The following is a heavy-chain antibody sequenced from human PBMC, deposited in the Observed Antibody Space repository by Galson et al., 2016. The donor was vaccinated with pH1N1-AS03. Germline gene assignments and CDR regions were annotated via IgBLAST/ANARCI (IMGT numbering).Heavy chain of an antibody. CDR1: GFSFSSYW. V-gene: IGHV3-7*03. Sequence: SLRLSCAASGFSFSSYWMTWVRLTPGKGLEWVANINQDGSAVHYVDSVKGRFTISRDNAKNSLSLQMNSLRDEDTAVYYCTRGGYSSTWYWVYWGQGTRVTVSS. J-gene: IGHJ4*02. CDR2: INQDGSAV. D-gene: IGHD6-13*01. CDR3: TRGGYSSTWYWVY.